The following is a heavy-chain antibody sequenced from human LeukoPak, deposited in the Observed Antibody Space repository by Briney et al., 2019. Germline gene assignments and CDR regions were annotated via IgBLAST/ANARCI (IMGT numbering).Heavy chain of an antibody. CDR1: GFTFSSYW. V-gene: IGHV3-74*01. Sequence: GGSLRLSCAASGFTFSSYWMHWVRQSPGKGLVWVSCFNGDGSTAYADSVAGRFTISRDNANNTQYLQMNSLRAEATGVYYCARGTGVGSYVPAFDVWGQGTVVTVSS. CDR2: FNGDGST. J-gene: IGHJ3*01. D-gene: IGHD1-26*01. CDR3: ARGTGVGSYVPAFDV.